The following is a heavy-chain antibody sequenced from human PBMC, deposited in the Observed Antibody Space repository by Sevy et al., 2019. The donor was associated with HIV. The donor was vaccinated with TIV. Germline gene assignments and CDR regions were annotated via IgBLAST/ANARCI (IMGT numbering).Heavy chain of an antibody. CDR1: GFTFSNYA. Sequence: GGSLRLSCAASGFTFSNYAMSWVRQAPGKGLEWVSTFSFGCGKINYADSVKGRFNIFRDNSKNTLYLQMNSLRAEDTDLYYCAREGCSKPHDYWGQGTLVTVSS. V-gene: IGHV3-23*01. J-gene: IGHJ4*02. D-gene: IGHD2-2*01. CDR3: AREGCSKPHDY. CDR2: FSFGCGKI.